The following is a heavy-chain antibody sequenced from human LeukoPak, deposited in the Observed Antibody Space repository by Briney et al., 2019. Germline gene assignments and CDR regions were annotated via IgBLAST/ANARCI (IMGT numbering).Heavy chain of an antibody. CDR3: ARDKTGEAPGDY. J-gene: IGHJ4*02. Sequence: SVKVSCKASGGTFSSYAISWVRQAPGQGLEWMGGIIPIFGTANYAQKFQGRVTITADESTSTAYMELSSLRSEDTAVYYCARDKTGEAPGDYWGQGTLVTVSS. V-gene: IGHV1-69*13. CDR1: GGTFSSYA. D-gene: IGHD1-14*01. CDR2: IIPIFGTA.